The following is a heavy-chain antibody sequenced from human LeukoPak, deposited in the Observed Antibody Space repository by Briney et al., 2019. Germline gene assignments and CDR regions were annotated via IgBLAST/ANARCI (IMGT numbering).Heavy chain of an antibody. CDR1: GFTFSNYW. J-gene: IGHJ3*02. V-gene: IGHV3-74*01. D-gene: IGHD3-22*01. CDR2: IQSDGSTA. CDR3: AKGGYYDSSGYPGDAFDI. Sequence: PGGSLRLSCAASGFTFSNYWMHWVRQVPGKGLVWVSGIQSDGSTARYADSVQGRFTISRDNSKNTLYLQMNSLRAEDTAVYYCAKGGYYDSSGYPGDAFDIRGQGTMVTVSS.